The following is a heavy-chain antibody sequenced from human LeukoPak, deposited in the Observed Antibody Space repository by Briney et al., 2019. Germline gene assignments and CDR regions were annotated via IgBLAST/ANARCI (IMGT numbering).Heavy chain of an antibody. Sequence: GGSLRLSCAASGFIVSSKYMSWVRQAPGKGLEWVSVIYSGGSTHYADSVKGRFTISRDNSKNTLYLQMNSLRAEDTAVYYCVRDHKYVSGSFDAFDIWGQGTMVTVSS. CDR1: GFIVSSKY. V-gene: IGHV3-66*01. J-gene: IGHJ3*02. CDR3: VRDHKYVSGSFDAFDI. CDR2: IYSGGST. D-gene: IGHD3-10*01.